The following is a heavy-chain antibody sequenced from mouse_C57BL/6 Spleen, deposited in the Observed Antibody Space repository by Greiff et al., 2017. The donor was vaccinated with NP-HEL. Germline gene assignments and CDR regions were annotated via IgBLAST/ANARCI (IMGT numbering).Heavy chain of an antibody. CDR1: GYTFTSYW. Sequence: QVQLQQPGTELVKPGASVKLSCKASGYTFTSYWMHWVKQRPGQGLEWIGNINPSNGGTNYNEKFKSKATLTVDKSSTTAYMQLSSLTSEDSAVYDCARLGGSGVYAMDYWGQGTSVTVSS. J-gene: IGHJ4*01. CDR2: INPSNGGT. V-gene: IGHV1-53*01. CDR3: ARLGGSGVYAMDY. D-gene: IGHD1-1*02.